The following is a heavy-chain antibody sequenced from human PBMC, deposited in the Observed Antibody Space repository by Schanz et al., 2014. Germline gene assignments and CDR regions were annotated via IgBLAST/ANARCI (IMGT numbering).Heavy chain of an antibody. D-gene: IGHD4-17*01. J-gene: IGHJ3*02. CDR1: GFTFSSYG. CDR3: AKDPHRDYGGKPQTFDI. Sequence: QVQLVESGGGVVQPGRSLRLSCAASGFTFSSYGMHWVRQAPGKGLEWVAFIRYDGSNKYYAESVKGRFTISRDNSKNTLYLQMSSLRAEDTALYYCAKDPHRDYGGKPQTFDIWGQGTMVTVSS. CDR2: IRYDGSNK. V-gene: IGHV3-30*02.